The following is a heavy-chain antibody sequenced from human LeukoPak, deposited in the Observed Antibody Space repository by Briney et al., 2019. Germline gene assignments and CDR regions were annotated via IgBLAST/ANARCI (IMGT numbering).Heavy chain of an antibody. Sequence: SVNVSCKASGGTFSSYAISWVRQAPGQGLEWMGGIIPIFGTANYAQKFQGRVTITADESTSTAYMELSSLRSEDTAVYYCAYSSSWYDPFDYWGQGTLVTVSS. V-gene: IGHV1-69*13. CDR2: IIPIFGTA. CDR1: GGTFSSYA. J-gene: IGHJ4*02. D-gene: IGHD6-13*01. CDR3: AYSSSWYDPFDY.